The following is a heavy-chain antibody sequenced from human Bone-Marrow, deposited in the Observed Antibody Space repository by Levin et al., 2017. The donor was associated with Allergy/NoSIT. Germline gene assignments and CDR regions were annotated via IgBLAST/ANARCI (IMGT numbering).Heavy chain of an antibody. V-gene: IGHV5-51*01. CDR3: ARRLYSSGGYFFQY. J-gene: IGHJ4*02. D-gene: IGHD3-22*01. Sequence: KSGESLKISCQGSGYHFANYWIGWVRQMPGKGLEWLGIIFSGDSDTKYSPSFQGQVTLSVDKSISTAYLHWSSLKASDTAIYYCARRLYSSGGYFFQYWGQGTQVTVSS. CDR1: GYHFANYW. CDR2: IFSGDSDT.